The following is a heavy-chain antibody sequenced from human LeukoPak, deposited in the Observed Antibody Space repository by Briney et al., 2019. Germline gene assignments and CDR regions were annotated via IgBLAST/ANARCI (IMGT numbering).Heavy chain of an antibody. CDR3: AKEGARLGTAVSGPFDS. V-gene: IGHV3-9*01. D-gene: IGHD1-26*01. Sequence: GRSLRLSCAASGFTFDDYAMHWVRQAPGKGLGWVSGISWNSSNIDYADSVKGRFTISRDNAKNSLYVQMNSLRPEDTALCYCAKEGARLGTAVSGPFDSWGQGTLVTVSS. CDR1: GFTFDDYA. CDR2: ISWNSSNI. J-gene: IGHJ4*02.